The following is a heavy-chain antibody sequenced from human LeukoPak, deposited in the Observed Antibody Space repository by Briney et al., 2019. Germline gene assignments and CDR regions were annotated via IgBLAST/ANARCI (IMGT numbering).Heavy chain of an antibody. CDR1: GFIFSRYW. D-gene: IGHD1-14*01. CDR3: SRDFNGRNDF. Sequence: GGSLRLSCAASGFIFSRYWMYWVRQGPGKGLVWVSRINPDGSRTDYAESVKGRFTISRDNAKNTLSLEMNSLGDEDTAVYYCSRDFNGRNDFWGQGTLVIVSS. CDR2: INPDGSRT. V-gene: IGHV3-74*01. J-gene: IGHJ4*02.